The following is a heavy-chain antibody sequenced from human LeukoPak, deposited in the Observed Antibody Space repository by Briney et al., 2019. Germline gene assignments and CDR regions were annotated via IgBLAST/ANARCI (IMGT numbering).Heavy chain of an antibody. J-gene: IGHJ4*02. Sequence: PGGSLRLFCAASGFTFSSYAMSWVRQAPGKGLEWVSAISGSGGSTYYADSVKGRFTISRDNSKNTLYLQMNSLRAEDTAVYYCAKDLGESTVTGFDYWGQGTLVTVSS. CDR2: ISGSGGST. D-gene: IGHD4-11*01. CDR1: GFTFSSYA. CDR3: AKDLGESTVTGFDY. V-gene: IGHV3-23*01.